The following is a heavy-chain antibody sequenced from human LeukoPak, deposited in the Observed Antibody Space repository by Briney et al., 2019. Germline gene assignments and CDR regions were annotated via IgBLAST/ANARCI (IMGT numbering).Heavy chain of an antibody. D-gene: IGHD5-18*01. CDR1: LFTFSSYE. Sequence: GGSLRLSCAASLFTFSSYEMNWVRQAPGKGLEWVSYISSSGSTIYYADSVKGGFTISRDNAKNSLYLQMNSLRAEDTAVYYCARDTGVGYSYGRGSFDYWGQGTLVTVSS. J-gene: IGHJ4*02. CDR3: ARDTGVGYSYGRGSFDY. V-gene: IGHV3-48*03. CDR2: ISSSGSTI.